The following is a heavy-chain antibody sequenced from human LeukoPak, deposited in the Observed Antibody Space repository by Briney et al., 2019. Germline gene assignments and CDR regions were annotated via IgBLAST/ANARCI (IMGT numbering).Heavy chain of an antibody. V-gene: IGHV4-59*01. CDR3: ARVPHYDFWSDPEDAFDI. D-gene: IGHD3-3*01. CDR1: GGSISSYY. CDR2: IYYSGST. J-gene: IGHJ3*02. Sequence: SETLSLTCTVSGGSISSYYWSWIRQPPGKRLEWIGYIYYSGSTNYNPSLKSRVTISVDTSKNQFSLKLSSVTAADTAVYYCARVPHYDFWSDPEDAFDIWGQGTMVTVSS.